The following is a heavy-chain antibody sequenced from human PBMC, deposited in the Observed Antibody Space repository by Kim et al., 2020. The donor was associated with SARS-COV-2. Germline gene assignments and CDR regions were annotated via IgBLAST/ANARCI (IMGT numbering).Heavy chain of an antibody. Sequence: GGSLRLSCAASGFTFSSYSMNWVRQAPGKGLEWVSSISSSSSNIYYADSVKGRFTISRDNAKNSLYLQMNSLRAEDTAVYYCASSYDSSGSWYFDLWGRGTLVTVSS. CDR3: ASSYDSSGSWYFDL. CDR1: GFTFSSYS. CDR2: ISSSSSNI. V-gene: IGHV3-21*01. J-gene: IGHJ2*01. D-gene: IGHD3-22*01.